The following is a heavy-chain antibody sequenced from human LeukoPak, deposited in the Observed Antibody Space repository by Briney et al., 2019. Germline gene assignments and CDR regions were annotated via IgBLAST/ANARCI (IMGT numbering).Heavy chain of an antibody. CDR3: ARDRRLQLWSPAGFDY. J-gene: IGHJ4*02. Sequence: GGSLRLSCAASGLTFNMYTMNWLRQAPGKGLEWVSSISSSGVYIYYADSVKGRFTISRDNAKNSLYLQMSSLRADDTAVYYCARDRRLQLWSPAGFDYWGQGTLVTASS. D-gene: IGHD5-18*01. V-gene: IGHV3-21*01. CDR2: ISSSGVYI. CDR1: GLTFNMYT.